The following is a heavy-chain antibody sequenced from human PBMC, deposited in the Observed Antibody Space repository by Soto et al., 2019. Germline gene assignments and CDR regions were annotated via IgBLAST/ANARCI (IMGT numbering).Heavy chain of an antibody. D-gene: IGHD4-17*01. V-gene: IGHV4-39*01. CDR1: GGSISSSGYY. CDR2: IYYSGST. Sequence: QLQLQESGPGLVKPSETLSLTCTVSGGSISSSGYYWGWIRQPPGKGLEWIGSIYYSGSTYYNPSLKSRVTISVDTSKNQFSLKLSSVTAADTAVYYCARQAYGDSGWYFDLWGRGTLVTVSS. J-gene: IGHJ2*01. CDR3: ARQAYGDSGWYFDL.